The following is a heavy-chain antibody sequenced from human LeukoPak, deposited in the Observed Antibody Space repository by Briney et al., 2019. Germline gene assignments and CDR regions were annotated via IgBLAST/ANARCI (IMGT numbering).Heavy chain of an antibody. D-gene: IGHD2-2*01. J-gene: IGHJ6*02. CDR1: GFSFSDYA. CDR3: AKGSTTLWDV. Sequence: PGGSLRLSCAASGFSFSDYAMHWVRQAPGKGLEWVSAISGSGGTAYQAESVKGRFTISRDNSKNTLYLQMNSLRAEDAAVYYCAKGSTTLWDVWGQGTTVTVSS. V-gene: IGHV3-23*01. CDR2: ISGSGGTA.